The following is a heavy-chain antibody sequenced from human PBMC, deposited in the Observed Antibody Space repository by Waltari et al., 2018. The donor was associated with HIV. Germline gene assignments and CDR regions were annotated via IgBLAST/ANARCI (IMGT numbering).Heavy chain of an antibody. Sequence: EVQLVESGGGLVQPGKSLRLSCAASGFTFGDYAMHWVRQAPGKGPGWVSGISLNSNSIFYVDSVKGRFTISRDNAKNSLYLQMHSLRPEDTALYYCAKDRFDSSNYADFWGQGTLVIVSS. CDR2: ISLNSNSI. V-gene: IGHV3-9*01. J-gene: IGHJ4*02. CDR1: GFTFGDYA. CDR3: AKDRFDSSNYADF. D-gene: IGHD3-9*01.